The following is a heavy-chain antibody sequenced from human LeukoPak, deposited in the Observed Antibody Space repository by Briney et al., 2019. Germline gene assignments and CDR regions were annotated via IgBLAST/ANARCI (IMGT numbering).Heavy chain of an antibody. J-gene: IGHJ4*02. CDR1: GFIVSGSY. CDR2: IYSGNST. CDR3: AKDRVCSGGSCYFDY. Sequence: GGSLRLSCAASGFIVSGSYMSWVRQAPGKGLEWVSLIYSGNSTYYADSVKGRFTISRDNSKNTLYLQMNSLRAEDTAVYYCAKDRVCSGGSCYFDYWGQGTLVTVSS. D-gene: IGHD2-15*01. V-gene: IGHV3-53*01.